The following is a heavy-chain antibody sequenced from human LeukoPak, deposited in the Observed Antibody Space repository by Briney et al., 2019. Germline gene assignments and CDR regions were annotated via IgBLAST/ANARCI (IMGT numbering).Heavy chain of an antibody. V-gene: IGHV3-53*01. CDR3: ARGDGVYVY. CDR1: GFTVSSNY. Sequence: GGSLRLSCAASGFTVSSNYMTWVRQAPGQGLEWVSVIYFGGTTYYADSVKGRFTISRDDSKNTVYLQMNSMRVEDTTVYYCARGDGVYVYWGQGTLVTVSS. CDR2: IYFGGTT. D-gene: IGHD5/OR15-5a*01. J-gene: IGHJ4*02.